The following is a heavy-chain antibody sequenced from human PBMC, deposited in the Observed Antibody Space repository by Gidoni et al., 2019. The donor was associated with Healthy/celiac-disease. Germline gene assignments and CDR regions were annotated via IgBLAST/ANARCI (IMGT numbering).Heavy chain of an antibody. CDR3: ARRARGDFWYFDL. CDR1: GGSISSYY. J-gene: IGHJ2*01. D-gene: IGHD2-21*02. CDR2: IYYSGST. Sequence: QVQLQESGPGLVKPSETLSLTCTVSGGSISSYYWSWIRQPPGKGLEWIGYIYYSGSTNYNPSLKSRVTISVDTSKNQFSLKLSSVTAADTAVYYCARRARGDFWYFDLWGRGTLVTVSS. V-gene: IGHV4-59*01.